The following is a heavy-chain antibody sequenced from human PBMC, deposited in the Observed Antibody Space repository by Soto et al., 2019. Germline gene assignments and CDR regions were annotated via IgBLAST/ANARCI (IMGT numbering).Heavy chain of an antibody. J-gene: IGHJ4*02. D-gene: IGHD6-13*01. CDR1: GYTFTNYG. V-gene: IGHV1-18*04. Sequence: GASVKVSCKASGYTFTNYGISWVRQAPGQGLEWMGWTSDYNGNTNYAQKFQGRVTLTTDTSTSTAYMELRSLRSDDTAVYYCARGGGIYSISWPLDYWGQGTLVTVSS. CDR2: TSDYNGNT. CDR3: ARGGGIYSISWPLDY.